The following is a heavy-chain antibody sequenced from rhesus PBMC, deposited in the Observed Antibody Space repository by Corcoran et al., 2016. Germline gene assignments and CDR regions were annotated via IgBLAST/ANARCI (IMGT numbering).Heavy chain of an antibody. V-gene: IGHV4-173*01. CDR1: GGSISSPH. CDR3: ARGCAGSGCPLVSIDY. J-gene: IGHJ4*01. D-gene: IGHD2-21*01. CDR2: IFGGSGTT. Sequence: QLQLQESGPGLVKSSETLSLTCPASGGSISSPHLILLPHPPGKGLEWVWRIFGGSGTTDYNPSLKSRVTFSTDTSKNQFSLKLGSVTAADTAVYYCARGCAGSGCPLVSIDYWGQGVLVTVSS.